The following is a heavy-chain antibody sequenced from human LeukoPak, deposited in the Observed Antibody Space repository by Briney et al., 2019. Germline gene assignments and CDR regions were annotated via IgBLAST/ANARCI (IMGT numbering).Heavy chain of an antibody. D-gene: IGHD3-22*01. CDR1: GGSISNYY. V-gene: IGHV4-59*01. Sequence: SETLSLTCTVSGGSISNYYWSWIRQPPGKGLEWIGYMYYSGSTNYNPSLKSPVTISVDTSKNQFSLKLSSVIAAHTPVYYCASHGSSGYSHLYYCGHGNLVTVSS. CDR3: ASHGSSGYSHLYY. CDR2: MYYSGST. J-gene: IGHJ4*01.